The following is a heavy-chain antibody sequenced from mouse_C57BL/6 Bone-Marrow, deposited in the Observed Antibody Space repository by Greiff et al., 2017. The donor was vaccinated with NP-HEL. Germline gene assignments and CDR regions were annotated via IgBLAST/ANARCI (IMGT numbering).Heavy chain of an antibody. D-gene: IGHD1-1*01. Sequence: VQLQQSGAELVKPGASVKLSCKASGYTFTSYWMQWVKQRPGQGLEWIGEIDPSDSYTNYNQKFKGKATLTVDTSSSTAYMQLSSLTSEDSAVYYCARSGELYYGSSIFDYWGQGTTLTVSS. CDR1: GYTFTSYW. V-gene: IGHV1-50*01. CDR3: ARSGELYYGSSIFDY. J-gene: IGHJ2*01. CDR2: IDPSDSYT.